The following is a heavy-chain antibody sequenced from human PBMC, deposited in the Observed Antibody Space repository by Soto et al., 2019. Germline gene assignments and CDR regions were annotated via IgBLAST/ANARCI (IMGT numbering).Heavy chain of an antibody. V-gene: IGHV4-4*02. CDR3: AREWVAAAGTRWFDP. J-gene: IGHJ5*02. CDR2: IYHSGST. D-gene: IGHD6-13*01. CDR1: GGSISSSNW. Sequence: QVQLQESGPGLVKPSGTLSLTCAVSGGSISSSNWWSWVRQPPGKGLEWIGEIYHSGSTNYNPSLKSRVTISVDKSKNQFSLKLSSVPAADTAVYYCAREWVAAAGTRWFDPWGQGTLVTVSS.